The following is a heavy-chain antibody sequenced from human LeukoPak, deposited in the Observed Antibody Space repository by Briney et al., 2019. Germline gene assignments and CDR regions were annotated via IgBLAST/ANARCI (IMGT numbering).Heavy chain of an antibody. D-gene: IGHD2-2*02. J-gene: IGHJ5*02. Sequence: PSETLSLTCTVSGGSISSYYWSWIRQPPGKGLEWIGSIYYSGSTYYNPSLKSRVTISVDTSKNQFSLKLSSVTAADTAVYYCARQRGYCSSTSCYKGEWFDPWGQGTLVTVSS. V-gene: IGHV4-59*05. CDR1: GGSISSYY. CDR3: ARQRGYCSSTSCYKGEWFDP. CDR2: IYYSGST.